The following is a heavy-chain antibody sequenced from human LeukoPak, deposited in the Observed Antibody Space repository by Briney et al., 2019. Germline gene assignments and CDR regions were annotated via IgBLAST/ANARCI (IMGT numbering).Heavy chain of an antibody. CDR2: ISADNGNT. CDR1: GYTFTSYA. V-gene: IGHV1-18*01. CDR3: ARDPGDSSGYYYPENDAFDI. J-gene: IGHJ3*02. D-gene: IGHD3-22*01. Sequence: ASVKVSCKASGYTFTSYAISWVRQAPGQGLEWMGWISADNGNTDYAQRFQGRVTMTTDTSTSTAYMELRSLRSDDTAVYYCARDPGDSSGYYYPENDAFDIWGQGTMVTVSS.